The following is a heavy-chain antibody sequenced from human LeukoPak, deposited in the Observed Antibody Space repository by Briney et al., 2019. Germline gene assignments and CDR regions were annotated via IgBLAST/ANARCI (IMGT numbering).Heavy chain of an antibody. Sequence: GASLRLSCAASGFTFSSYAMHWVRQAPGKGLEWVAVISYDGSNKYYADSVKGRFTISRDNSKNTLYLQMNSLRAEDTAVYYCARDIKGPRHQLLKGLDYRGQGTLVTVSS. D-gene: IGHD2-2*01. CDR2: ISYDGSNK. V-gene: IGHV3-30-3*01. J-gene: IGHJ4*02. CDR3: ARDIKGPRHQLLKGLDY. CDR1: GFTFSSYA.